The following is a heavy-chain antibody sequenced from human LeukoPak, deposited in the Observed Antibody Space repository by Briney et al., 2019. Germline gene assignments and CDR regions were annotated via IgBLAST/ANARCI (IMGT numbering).Heavy chain of an antibody. D-gene: IGHD2-15*01. CDR3: ARVSIVVVVADY. CDR1: GGSISSYY. J-gene: IGHJ4*02. V-gene: IGHV4-59*08. CDR2: IYYSGST. Sequence: SETLSLTCTVSGGSISSYYWSWIRQPPGKGLEWIGYIYYSGSTNYNPSLKSRVTISVDTSKNQFSLKLSSVTAADTAVYYCARVSIVVVVADYWGQGTLVTVSS.